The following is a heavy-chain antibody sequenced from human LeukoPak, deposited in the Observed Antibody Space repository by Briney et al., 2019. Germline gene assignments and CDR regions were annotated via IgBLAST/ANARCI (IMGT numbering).Heavy chain of an antibody. Sequence: ASVKVSCEASGYTFTGYYMHWVRQAPGQGLEWMGWINPNSGDTNYAQKFQGRVTMTRDTSISTAYMELSRLRSDDTAVYYCASEMGATTPYFDYWGQGTLVTVSS. CDR3: ASEMGATTPYFDY. V-gene: IGHV1-2*02. D-gene: IGHD1-26*01. J-gene: IGHJ4*02. CDR2: INPNSGDT. CDR1: GYTFTGYY.